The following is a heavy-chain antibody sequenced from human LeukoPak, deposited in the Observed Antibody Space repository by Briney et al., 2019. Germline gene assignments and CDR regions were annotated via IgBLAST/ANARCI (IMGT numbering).Heavy chain of an antibody. D-gene: IGHD2-2*01. V-gene: IGHV3-74*01. CDR3: ARDILRSSTSDY. J-gene: IGHJ4*02. Sequence: GRSLRLSCAASGFTFSSYGMHWVRQAPGKGLVWVSRINSDGSSTSYADSVKGRFTISRDNAKNTLYLQMNSLRAEDTAVYYCARDILRSSTSDYWGQGTLVTVSS. CDR2: INSDGSST. CDR1: GFTFSSYG.